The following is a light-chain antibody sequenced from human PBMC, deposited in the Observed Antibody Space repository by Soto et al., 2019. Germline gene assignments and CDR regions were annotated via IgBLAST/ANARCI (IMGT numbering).Light chain of an antibody. CDR1: SSNIGSNP. CDR3: ATWDDSLSGVV. J-gene: IGLJ2*01. CDR2: NNN. V-gene: IGLV1-44*01. Sequence: QSVLTQPPSASGTPGQRVTISCSGSSSNIGSNPVNWYQQFPGTAPKLLIYNNNQRPSGVPDRFSGSKSGTSASLAISGLQSEDEADYYCATWDDSLSGVVFGGGTKLTVL.